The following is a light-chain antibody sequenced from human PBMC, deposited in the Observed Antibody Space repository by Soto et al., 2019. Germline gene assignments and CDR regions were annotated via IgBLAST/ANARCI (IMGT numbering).Light chain of an antibody. V-gene: IGLV2-14*01. Sequence: QAVVTQPASVSGSPGQSITISCTGTSSDVGGYNYVSWYQQNPGKAPKLMIYDVSNRPSGVSNRFSGSKSGNTASLTISGLQAEDDADYYCSSYTATSTPYVVFGGGTKLTVL. CDR3: SSYTATSTPYVV. J-gene: IGLJ2*01. CDR1: SSDVGGYNY. CDR2: DVS.